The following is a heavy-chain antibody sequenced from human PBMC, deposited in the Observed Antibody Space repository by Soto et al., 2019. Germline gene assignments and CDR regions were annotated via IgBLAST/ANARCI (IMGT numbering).Heavy chain of an antibody. J-gene: IGHJ6*04. CDR1: EFTFSTYS. Sequence: EVQLVESGGGLVKPGGSLRLSCAASEFTFSTYSMNWVRQAPGKGLEWVSSISSSSSYIYYADSVKGRFTISRDNAKHSLYLQMNSLRAEDTAVYYCARYDSSGYYWPYYYYGMDVWGEGTTVTVSS. D-gene: IGHD3-22*01. CDR3: ARYDSSGYYWPYYYYGMDV. CDR2: ISSSSSYI. V-gene: IGHV3-21*01.